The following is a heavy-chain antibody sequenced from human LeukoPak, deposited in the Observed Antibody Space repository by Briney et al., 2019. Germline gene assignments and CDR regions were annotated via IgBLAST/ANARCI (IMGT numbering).Heavy chain of an antibody. CDR1: GYTFTSYA. Sequence: ASVTVYCTASGYTFTSYAMHWVRRAPGQRLEWMGWSNAGNGNTKYSQEFQGRVTITRDTSASTAYMELSSLRSEDMAVYYCARGRGRYDSSGYGGYWGQGTLVTVSS. CDR3: ARGRGRYDSSGYGGY. V-gene: IGHV1-3*02. D-gene: IGHD3-22*01. CDR2: SNAGNGNT. J-gene: IGHJ4*02.